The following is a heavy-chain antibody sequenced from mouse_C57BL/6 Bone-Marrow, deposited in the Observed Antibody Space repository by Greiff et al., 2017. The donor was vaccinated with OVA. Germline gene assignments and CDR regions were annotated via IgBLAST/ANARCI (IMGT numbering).Heavy chain of an antibody. CDR1: GYTFTDHT. CDR3: ARRGTVVGRDFDY. CDR2: IYPRDGST. J-gene: IGHJ2*01. D-gene: IGHD1-1*01. V-gene: IGHV1-78*01. Sequence: QVQLKESDAELVKPGASVKISCKVSGYTFTDHTIHWMKQRPEQGLEWIGYIYPRDGSTTYNEKFKGKATLTADKSSSTAYMQLNSLTSEDSAVYFGARRGTVVGRDFDYWGQGTTLTVSS.